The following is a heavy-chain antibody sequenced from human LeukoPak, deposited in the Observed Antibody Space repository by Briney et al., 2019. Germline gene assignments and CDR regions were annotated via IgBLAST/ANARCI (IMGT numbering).Heavy chain of an antibody. CDR3: VKGLYYSSSQMDS. J-gene: IGHJ4*02. D-gene: IGHD6-6*01. Sequence: GGSLRLSCSASGFTFKSYAMHWVRQAPGKGLEYVSSINTNGANTYYADSVKGRFTISRDNSRNTVYVQMNSLTPEDTAVYYCVKGLYYSSSQMDSWGQGTLVTVSS. CDR1: GFTFKSYA. CDR2: INTNGANT. V-gene: IGHV3-64*05.